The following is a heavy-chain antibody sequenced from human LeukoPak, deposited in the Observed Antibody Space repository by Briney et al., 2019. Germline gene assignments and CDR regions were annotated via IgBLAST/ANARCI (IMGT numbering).Heavy chain of an antibody. CDR3: ARATAAIYNWFDP. Sequence: ASVKVSCKASGYTFTGYYMHWVRQAPGQGLEWMGWINPNSGGTNYAQKFQGRVTMTRDTSISTAYMELTRLRSDGTAVYYCARATAAIYNWFDPWGQGTLVTVSS. CDR2: INPNSGGT. J-gene: IGHJ5*02. CDR1: GYTFTGYY. D-gene: IGHD2-21*01. V-gene: IGHV1-2*02.